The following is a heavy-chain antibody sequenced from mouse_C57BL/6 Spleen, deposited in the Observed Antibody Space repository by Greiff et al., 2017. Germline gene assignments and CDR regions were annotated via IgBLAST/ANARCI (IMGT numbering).Heavy chain of an antibody. CDR2: INPGSGGT. CDR3: ARSKGVTGVDY. V-gene: IGHV1-54*01. D-gene: IGHD2-2*01. CDR1: GYAFTNYL. J-gene: IGHJ4*01. Sequence: VQLQQSGAELVRPGTSVKVSCKASGYAFTNYLIEWVKQRPGQGLEWIGVINPGSGGTSYNEKFKGKATLTADKSSSTAYMQLCGLASEDSAVYFFARSKGVTGVDYWGQGTSVTVSS.